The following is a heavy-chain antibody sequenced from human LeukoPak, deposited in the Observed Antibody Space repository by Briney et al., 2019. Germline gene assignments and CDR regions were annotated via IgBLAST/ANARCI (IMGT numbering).Heavy chain of an antibody. Sequence: ASVKVSCKASGGTFSSYAISWVRQAPGQGLEWMGGIIPIFGTANYAQKFQGRVTITADESTSTAYMELSSLRSEDTAVYYCARCSRINYYCYYMDVWGKGTTVTISS. J-gene: IGHJ6*03. D-gene: IGHD6-13*01. CDR3: ARCSRINYYCYYMDV. V-gene: IGHV1-69*13. CDR2: IIPIFGTA. CDR1: GGTFSSYA.